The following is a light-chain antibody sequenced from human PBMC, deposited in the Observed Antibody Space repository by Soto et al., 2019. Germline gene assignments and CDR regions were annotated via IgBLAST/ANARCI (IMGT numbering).Light chain of an antibody. J-gene: IGKJ3*01. V-gene: IGKV3-20*01. Sequence: EIVLTQSPGTLSLSPGERATLSCRASQSVSSCYLAWYQQKPGQAPRLLFYGASSRATGIPARFSGSGSGTDFTLTISRLEPEDFAVYYCQQYGSSPPVTFGPGTKVDIK. CDR3: QQYGSSPPVT. CDR2: GAS. CDR1: QSVSSCY.